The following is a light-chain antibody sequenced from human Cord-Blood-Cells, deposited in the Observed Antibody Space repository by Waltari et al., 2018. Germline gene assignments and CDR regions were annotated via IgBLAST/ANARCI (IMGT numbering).Light chain of an antibody. Sequence: QSVLPQPPSVSGAPGQRVTISCTGSRSNIGAGYDVHWYQQLPGTAPKLLIYGNSNRPSGVPDRFSGPKSGTSASLAITGLQAEDEADYYCQSYDSSLSGSVFGGGTKLTVL. CDR1: RSNIGAGYD. J-gene: IGLJ2*01. V-gene: IGLV1-40*01. CDR3: QSYDSSLSGSV. CDR2: GNS.